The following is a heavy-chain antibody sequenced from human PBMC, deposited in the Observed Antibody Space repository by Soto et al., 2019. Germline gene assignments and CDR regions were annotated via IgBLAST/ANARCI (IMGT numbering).Heavy chain of an antibody. CDR1: GFTFSSYR. D-gene: IGHD5-18*01. J-gene: IGHJ6*02. Sequence: GGSLSLSCVVSGFTFSSYRMHRVRQAPGQGLVWVSRLNSGWTSTIYADSVRVRFTISRDNAKNKLYLRMHSLRAEDTAVYYCARVKDTAVAMYYSYYYGMYVWGQGTTVPVS. CDR2: LNSGWTST. CDR3: ARVKDTAVAMYYSYYYGMYV. V-gene: IGHV3-74*01.